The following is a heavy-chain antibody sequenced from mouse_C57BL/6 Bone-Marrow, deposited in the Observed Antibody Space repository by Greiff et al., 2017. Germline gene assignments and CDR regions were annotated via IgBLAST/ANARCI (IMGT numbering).Heavy chain of an antibody. Sequence: QVQLQQSGAELVRPGASVKLSCKASGYTFTDYYINWVKQRPGQGLEWIARIYPGSGNTYYNEKFKGKATLTAEKSSSTAYMRLSSLTSEDSAVYFCAREGDAMDYWGQGTSVTVSS. CDR2: IYPGSGNT. CDR1: GYTFTDYY. J-gene: IGHJ4*01. V-gene: IGHV1-76*01. CDR3: AREGDAMDY.